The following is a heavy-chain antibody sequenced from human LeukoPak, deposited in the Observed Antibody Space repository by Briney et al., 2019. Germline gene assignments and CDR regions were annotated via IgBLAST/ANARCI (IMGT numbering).Heavy chain of an antibody. D-gene: IGHD2-15*01. Sequence: ASVTVSCKPSGYTFTSYGISWVRQAPGQGLEWMGWISEYNTNTNYAQKLQGRVTMTTDTSTNTAYLELRSLTSDDTAVYYCARGSGGSFDYWGQGTLVTVSS. CDR2: ISEYNTNT. V-gene: IGHV1-18*01. CDR3: ARGSGGSFDY. J-gene: IGHJ4*02. CDR1: GYTFTSYG.